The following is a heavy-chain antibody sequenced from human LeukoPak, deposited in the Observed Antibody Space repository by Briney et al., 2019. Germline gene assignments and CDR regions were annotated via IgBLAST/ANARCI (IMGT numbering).Heavy chain of an antibody. V-gene: IGHV4-39*01. CDR1: GGSISSSSYY. D-gene: IGHD3-10*01. Sequence: SETLSLTCTVSGGSISSSSYYWGWIRQPPGKGLEWIGSIYYSGSTYYNPSLKSRVTISVDTSKNQFSLKLSSVTAADTAVYYCARRRVRGHFDYWGQGTLVTVSS. CDR3: ARRRVRGHFDY. CDR2: IYYSGST. J-gene: IGHJ4*02.